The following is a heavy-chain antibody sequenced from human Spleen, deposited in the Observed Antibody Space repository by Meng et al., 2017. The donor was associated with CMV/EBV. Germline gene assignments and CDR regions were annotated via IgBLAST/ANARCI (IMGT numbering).Heavy chain of an antibody. D-gene: IGHD3-3*02. V-gene: IGHV3-64*02. CDR2: ISSNAGSI. Sequence: GESLKISCVASGFTFSSYAMHWVRQAPRKVLEYVSAISSNAGSIHYADSVNGRFTISRDNSKNTLYLQMGSLRAEDMAVYYFARGESPGPYLGPEKYPLDYWGQGTLVTVSS. CDR3: ARGESPGPYLGPEKYPLDY. J-gene: IGHJ4*02. CDR1: GFTFSSYA.